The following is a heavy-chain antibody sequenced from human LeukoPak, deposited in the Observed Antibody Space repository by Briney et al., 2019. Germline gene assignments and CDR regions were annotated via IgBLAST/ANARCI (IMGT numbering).Heavy chain of an antibody. CDR3: AKEEFNDILTGSSNWFNP. Sequence: GGSLRLSCAASGFTFSSYAMSWVRQAPGKGLEWVSAISGSGGSTYYADSVKGRFTISRDNSKNTLYLQMNSLRAQDTAVYYCAKEEFNDILTGSSNWFNPWGQGTLVTVSS. CDR2: ISGSGGST. V-gene: IGHV3-23*01. CDR1: GFTFSSYA. J-gene: IGHJ5*02. D-gene: IGHD3-9*01.